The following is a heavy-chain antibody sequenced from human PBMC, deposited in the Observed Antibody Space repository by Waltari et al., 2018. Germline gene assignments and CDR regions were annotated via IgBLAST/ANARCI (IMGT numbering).Heavy chain of an antibody. CDR1: GGTFGRYA. Sequence: QVPLVQSGAEVKQPGSSVKVSCKASGGTFGRYAITWVRQAPGQGLGWVGGVIPIYGTPNYEAKFQGRVTVTADASTSTAYLEVRRLRSEDTAVYYCAKREIGYAFDTWGQGTMVIVSS. CDR2: VIPIYGTP. CDR3: AKREIGYAFDT. D-gene: IGHD1-26*01. V-gene: IGHV1-69*12. J-gene: IGHJ3*02.